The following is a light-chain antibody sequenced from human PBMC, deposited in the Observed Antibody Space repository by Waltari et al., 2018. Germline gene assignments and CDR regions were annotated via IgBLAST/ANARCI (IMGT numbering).Light chain of an antibody. Sequence: QPVLTQSSSASASLGSSVKLTCTLSSGHSSYIIAWHQQQPGKAPRYLMKLEGSGSYNKGSGVPDRFSGASSGADRYLTSSNLQSEDEADYYCETWDSNVVFGGGTKLTVL. CDR1: SGHSSYI. CDR3: ETWDSNVV. CDR2: LEGSGSY. J-gene: IGLJ2*01. V-gene: IGLV4-60*03.